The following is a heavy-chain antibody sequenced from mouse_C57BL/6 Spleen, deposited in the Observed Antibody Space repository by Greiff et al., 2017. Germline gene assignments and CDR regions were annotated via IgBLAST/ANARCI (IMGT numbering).Heavy chain of an antibody. CDR2: IHPNSGST. Sequence: VKLQQPGAELVKPGASVKLSCKASGYTFTSYWMHWVKQRPGQGLEWIGMIHPNSGSTNYNEKFKSKATLTVDKSSSTAYMQLSSLTSEDSAVYYCARSLRSSGLYFDVWGTGTTVTVSS. J-gene: IGHJ1*03. D-gene: IGHD1-1*01. CDR1: GYTFTSYW. CDR3: ARSLRSSGLYFDV. V-gene: IGHV1-64*01.